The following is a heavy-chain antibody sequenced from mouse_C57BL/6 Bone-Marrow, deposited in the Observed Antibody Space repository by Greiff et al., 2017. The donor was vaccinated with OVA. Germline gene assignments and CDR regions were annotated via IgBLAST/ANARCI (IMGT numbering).Heavy chain of an antibody. CDR1: GFTFSDYY. Sequence: EVKLMESEGGLVQPGSSMKLSCTASGFTFSDYYMAWVRQVPEKGLEWVANINYDGSSTYYLDSLKSRFIISRDNAKNILYLQMSSLKSEDTATYYCAREVDSSGYVLYFDYWGQGTTLTVSS. CDR3: AREVDSSGYVLYFDY. D-gene: IGHD3-2*02. CDR2: INYDGSST. V-gene: IGHV5-16*01. J-gene: IGHJ2*01.